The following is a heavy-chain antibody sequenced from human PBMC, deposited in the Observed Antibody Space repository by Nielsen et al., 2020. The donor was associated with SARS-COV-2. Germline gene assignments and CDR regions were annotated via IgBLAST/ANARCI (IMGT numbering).Heavy chain of an antibody. CDR1: GFTFSDYY. CDR3: ARVSGSSEGDY. CDR2: ISSSGSTI. V-gene: IGHV3-11*04. J-gene: IGHJ4*02. D-gene: IGHD1-26*01. Sequence: GESLKISCAASGFTFSDYYMSWIRQAPGKGLEWVSYISSSGSTIYYADSVKGRFTISRDNSKNTLYLQMNSLRAEDTAVYYCARVSGSSEGDYWGQGTLVIVSS.